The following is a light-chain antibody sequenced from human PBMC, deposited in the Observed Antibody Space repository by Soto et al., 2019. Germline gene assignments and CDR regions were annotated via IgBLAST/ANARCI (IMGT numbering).Light chain of an antibody. CDR3: SSYADSNSYV. Sequence: QTVLTQPPSASGSPGQSVTISCTGASSDVGGYNYVYWYQQHPGKAPKLMIYEVTKRPSGVPDRFSGSKSGNTASLTVSGLQAEDEADYYCSSYADSNSYVFGTGTKFTVL. CDR2: EVT. V-gene: IGLV2-8*01. J-gene: IGLJ1*01. CDR1: SSDVGGYNY.